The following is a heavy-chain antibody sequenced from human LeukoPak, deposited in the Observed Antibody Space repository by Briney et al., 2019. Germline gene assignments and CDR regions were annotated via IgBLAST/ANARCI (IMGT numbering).Heavy chain of an antibody. CDR2: IHYSGST. D-gene: IGHD1-26*01. J-gene: IGHJ4*02. Sequence: SETLSLTCTVSGDSVRTSNYYWSWIRQPPGKGLEWIGYIHYSGSTYYNPSLKSRVTMSVDTSKNQFFLKLNSVTAADTAVYYCARGRPYSGGYHLDYWGQGTLVTVSP. CDR1: GDSVRTSNYY. V-gene: IGHV4-61*01. CDR3: ARGRPYSGGYHLDY.